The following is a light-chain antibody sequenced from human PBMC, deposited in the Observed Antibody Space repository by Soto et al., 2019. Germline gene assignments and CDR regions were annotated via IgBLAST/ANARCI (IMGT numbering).Light chain of an antibody. V-gene: IGKV3-20*01. CDR2: GAS. CDR3: QQYGSSPRT. J-gene: IGKJ2*02. Sequence: EIVLTQSPGTLSLSPGERATLSCRASESVSSSYLAWYQQKPGRAPRLLIFGASTRATGIPDRFSGSGSGTDFTFTISRLEPEDFAVYYCQQYGSSPRTFGQGTKLEI. CDR1: ESVSSSY.